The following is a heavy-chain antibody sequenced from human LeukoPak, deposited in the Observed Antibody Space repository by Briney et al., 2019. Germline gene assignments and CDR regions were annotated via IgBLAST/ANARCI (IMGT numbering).Heavy chain of an antibody. CDR3: ARAFTYYDILTGYYEPHTILDY. J-gene: IGHJ4*02. D-gene: IGHD3-9*01. CDR2: INHSGST. V-gene: IGHV4-34*01. Sequence: SETLSLTCAVYGGSFGGYYWSWIRQPPGKGLEWIGEINHSGSTNYNPSLKSRVTISVDTSKNQFSLKLSSVTAADTAVYYCARAFTYYDILTGYYEPHTILDYWGQGTLVTVSS. CDR1: GGSFGGYY.